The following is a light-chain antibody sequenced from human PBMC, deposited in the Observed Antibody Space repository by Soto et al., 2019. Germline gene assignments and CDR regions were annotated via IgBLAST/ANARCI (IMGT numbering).Light chain of an antibody. J-gene: IGLJ1*01. CDR2: EVS. CDR1: SSDIGDYDY. V-gene: IGLV2-14*01. CDR3: QSYDSTLSARYV. Sequence: QSVLTQPASVSGSPGQSITISCTGTSSDIGDYDYVSWYQQHPGKAPKLLISEVSNRPSGVPDRFSASTSGTSASLAITGLQAEDEGDYYCQSYDSTLSARYVFGTGTKLTVL.